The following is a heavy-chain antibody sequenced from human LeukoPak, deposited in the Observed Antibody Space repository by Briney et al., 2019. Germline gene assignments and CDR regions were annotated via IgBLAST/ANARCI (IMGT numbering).Heavy chain of an antibody. J-gene: IGHJ4*02. CDR1: GDSISGSSYY. CDR2: ISYSGRT. Sequence: SETLSLTCTVSGDSISGSSYYWTWVRQPPGKGLEWVASISYSGRTYYKPSLKSRVTISVDTSKNQFSLKLNSVTAADTAVYYCAPGNSGYYFVWGQGTLVTVSS. CDR3: APGNSGYYFV. V-gene: IGHV4-39*07. D-gene: IGHD3-22*01.